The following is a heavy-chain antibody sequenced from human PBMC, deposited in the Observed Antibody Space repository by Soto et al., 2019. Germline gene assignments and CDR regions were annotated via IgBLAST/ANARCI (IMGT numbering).Heavy chain of an antibody. D-gene: IGHD3-10*01. CDR1: GYIFINYG. V-gene: IGHV1-18*04. CDR3: SRGRAGMNGDHAFDL. Sequence: QVQLVQSGVAVKKPGASVKVSCKASGYIFINYGINLVRHAPGQGFDWMGWISPFSGDTKYAQKFQGRGALTTDRSTRTVYMELRGLTSDDTADYYFSRGRAGMNGDHAFDLWGQGTNVTVS. J-gene: IGHJ3*01. CDR2: ISPFSGDT.